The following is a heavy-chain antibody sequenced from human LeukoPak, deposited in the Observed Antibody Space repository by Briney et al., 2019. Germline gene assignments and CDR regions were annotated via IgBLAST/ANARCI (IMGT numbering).Heavy chain of an antibody. J-gene: IGHJ5*02. CDR2: IYHSGST. Sequence: SETLSLTYTVSGYSISSGYYWGWIRQPPGKGLEWIGSIYHSGSTYYNPYLKSRVTISVDTSKDQFSLKLSSVTAADTAVYYCARVTRRGTIFGVVRFRPDWFDPWGQGTLVTVSS. V-gene: IGHV4-38-2*02. CDR3: ARVTRRGTIFGVVRFRPDWFDP. D-gene: IGHD3-3*01. CDR1: GYSISSGYY.